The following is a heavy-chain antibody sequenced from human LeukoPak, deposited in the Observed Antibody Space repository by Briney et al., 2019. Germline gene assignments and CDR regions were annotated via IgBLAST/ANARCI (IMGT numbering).Heavy chain of an antibody. CDR2: INPSGGST. Sequence: ASVKVSCKASGYTFTSYYMHWVRQAPGQGLEWMEIINPSGGSTSYAQKFQGRVTMTRDTSTSTVYMELSSLRSEDTAVYYCARPCRDGYNGQRDAFDIWGQGTMVTVSS. CDR3: ARPCRDGYNGQRDAFDI. J-gene: IGHJ3*02. D-gene: IGHD5-24*01. V-gene: IGHV1-46*01. CDR1: GYTFTSYY.